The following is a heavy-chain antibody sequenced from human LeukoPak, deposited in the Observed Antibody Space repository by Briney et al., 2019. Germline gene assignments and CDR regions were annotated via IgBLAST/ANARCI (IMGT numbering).Heavy chain of an antibody. J-gene: IGHJ6*03. CDR2: IYHSGST. CDR3: ALIRIVVVPPTYYYYYMDV. V-gene: IGHV4-38-2*01. CDR1: GYSISSGYY. Sequence: SETLSLTCAVSGYSISSGYYWGWIRQPPGKGLEWIGSIYHSGSTYYNPSLKSRVTISVDTSKNQLSLKLSSVTAADTAVYYRALIRIVVVPPTYYYYYMDVWGKGTTVTVSS. D-gene: IGHD2-2*01.